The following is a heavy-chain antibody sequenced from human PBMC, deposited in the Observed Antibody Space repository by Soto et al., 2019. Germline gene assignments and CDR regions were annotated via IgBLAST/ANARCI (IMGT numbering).Heavy chain of an antibody. D-gene: IGHD2-15*01. J-gene: IGHJ4*02. V-gene: IGHV4-39*01. CDR1: GGSIYRSGYY. Sequence: SVTLSLTCTVSGGSIYRSGYYWGWIRQPPGRGLEWIGNIDYNGVTYSNPSLKSRVTISRDTSKNQFSLKLTSVTAADTALYYCGKVLVGATGHTDSDSWGPGTLVT. CDR2: IDYNGVT. CDR3: GKVLVGATGHTDSDS.